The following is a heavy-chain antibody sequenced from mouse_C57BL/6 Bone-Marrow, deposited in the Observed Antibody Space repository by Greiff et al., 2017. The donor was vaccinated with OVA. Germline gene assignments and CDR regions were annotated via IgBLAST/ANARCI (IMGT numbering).Heavy chain of an antibody. CDR1: GFTFSSYA. CDR3: AREWYYYGSSPWYFDV. CDR2: ISDGGSYT. J-gene: IGHJ1*03. V-gene: IGHV5-4*01. D-gene: IGHD1-1*01. Sequence: EVKLVESGGGLVKPGGSLKLSCAASGFTFSSYAMSWVRQTPEKRLEWVATISDGGSYTYYPAHVKGLFIISRDNDKNNLYLQMRHLKSEDTAMYYSAREWYYYGSSPWYFDVWGTGTTVTVSS.